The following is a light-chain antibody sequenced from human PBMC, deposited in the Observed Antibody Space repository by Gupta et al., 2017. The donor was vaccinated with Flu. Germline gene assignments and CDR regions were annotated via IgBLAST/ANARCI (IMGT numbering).Light chain of an antibody. CDR1: SSDIGSYNY. Sequence: QSALTQPASVSGSPGQSITISCTGTSSDIGSYNYVSWYQQHPGKATKLLIYGVTNRPSGVSNRFSGSKSGDTASLTISGLQAEDEADYYCSSRTSSTTVVFGGGTKLTVL. J-gene: IGLJ2*01. V-gene: IGLV2-14*03. CDR2: GVT. CDR3: SSRTSSTTVV.